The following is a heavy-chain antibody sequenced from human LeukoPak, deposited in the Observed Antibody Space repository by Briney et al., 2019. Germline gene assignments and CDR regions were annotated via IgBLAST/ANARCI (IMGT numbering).Heavy chain of an antibody. CDR2: IYYSGST. V-gene: IGHV4-39*01. CDR1: GVSISSSSSY. CDR3: ARSPRYFDWLLSVASDI. D-gene: IGHD3-9*01. J-gene: IGHJ3*02. Sequence: SETLSLTCTVSGVSISSSSSYWGWIRQPPGKGLEWIGNIYYSGSTYYNPSLKSRVSIYVDTSTNQVALKLDFVTAADTAMYYCARSPRYFDWLLSVASDIWGQGTMVTVSS.